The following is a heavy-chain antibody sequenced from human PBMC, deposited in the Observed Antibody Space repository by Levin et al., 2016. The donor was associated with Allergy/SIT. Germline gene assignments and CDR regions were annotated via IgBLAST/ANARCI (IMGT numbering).Heavy chain of an antibody. CDR1: GFTFSSYA. D-gene: IGHD5-18*01. CDR2: ISGSGGST. V-gene: IGHV3-23*01. J-gene: IGHJ6*02. CDR3: ARDHPRTAMVTGSYYYYYGMDV. Sequence: GGSLRLSCAASGFTFSSYAMSWVRQAPGKGLEWVSAISGSGGSTYYADSVKGRFTISRDNSKNTLYLQMNSLRAEDTAVYYCARDHPRTAMVTGSYYYYYGMDVWGQGTTVTVSS.